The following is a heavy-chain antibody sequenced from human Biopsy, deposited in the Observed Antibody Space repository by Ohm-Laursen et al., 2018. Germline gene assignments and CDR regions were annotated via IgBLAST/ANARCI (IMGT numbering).Heavy chain of an antibody. CDR3: ARDRREHYQFDH. V-gene: IGHV3-33*01. D-gene: IGHD1-26*01. Sequence: SLRLSCAASGFIFKSYGMHWVRQAPGKGLEWVALIWYDGSDQYYADSVKGRFTTSRDNSKNTVYLQMNSLRAEDTAVYCCARDRREHYQFDHWGQGTRVTVSS. CDR2: IWYDGSDQ. J-gene: IGHJ4*02. CDR1: GFIFKSYG.